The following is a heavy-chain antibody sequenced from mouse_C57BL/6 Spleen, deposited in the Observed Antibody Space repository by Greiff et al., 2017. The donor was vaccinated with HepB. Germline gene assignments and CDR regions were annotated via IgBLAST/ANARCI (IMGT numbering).Heavy chain of an antibody. CDR2: IYPGDGDT. J-gene: IGHJ2*01. V-gene: IGHV1-80*01. CDR3: ARSSHYYGSSLGY. Sequence: VQLQQSGAELVKPGASVKISCKASGYAFSSYWMNWVKQRPGKVLEWIGQIYPGDGDTNYNGKFKGKATLTADKSSSTAYMQLSSLTSEDSAVYFCARSSHYYGSSLGYWGQGTTLTVSS. D-gene: IGHD1-1*01. CDR1: GYAFSSYW.